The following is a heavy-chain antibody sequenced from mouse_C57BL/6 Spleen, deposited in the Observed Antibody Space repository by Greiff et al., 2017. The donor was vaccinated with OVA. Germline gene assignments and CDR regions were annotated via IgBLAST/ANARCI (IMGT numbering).Heavy chain of an antibody. Sequence: EVQLQQSGPVLVKPGASVKMSCKASGYTFTDYYMNWVKQSHGKSLEWIGVINPYNGGTSYNQKFKGKATLTVDKSSSTAYMELNSLTSEDSAVYYCARGAQDFNFDYWGQGTTLTVSS. CDR2: INPYNGGT. J-gene: IGHJ2*01. CDR3: ARGAQDFNFDY. CDR1: GYTFTDYY. V-gene: IGHV1-19*01.